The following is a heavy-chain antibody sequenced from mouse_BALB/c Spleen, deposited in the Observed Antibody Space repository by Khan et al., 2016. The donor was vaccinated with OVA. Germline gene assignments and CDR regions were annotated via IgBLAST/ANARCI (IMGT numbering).Heavy chain of an antibody. D-gene: IGHD1-1*01. CDR3: ARSNYYGRGLYAMDY. J-gene: IGHJ4*01. CDR1: GYTFTSYW. CDR2: FDSGNGSA. V-gene: IGHV1S41*01. Sequence: DLVEPGASVKLSCKASGYTFTSYWINWIKERPGQGLAWIRQFDSGNGSACYNELFKGKETLSVDTYSSTVYIQLSSLPSEYSAVYFCARSNYYGRGLYAMDYWGQGTSVTVSA.